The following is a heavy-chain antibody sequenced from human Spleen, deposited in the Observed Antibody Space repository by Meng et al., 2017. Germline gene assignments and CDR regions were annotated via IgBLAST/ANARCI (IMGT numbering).Heavy chain of an antibody. J-gene: IGHJ4*02. D-gene: IGHD3-3*01. CDR1: GFTFDDYA. CDR2: ISGNSGSI. CDR3: ARGPRFLEWLLSDTDFDY. Sequence: SPKIPRVASGFTFDDYAMHWVRQAPGKGLGWGSGISGNSGSIGYAESVKGRFTISRDNAKNTLYLQINNLRAEDTAVYYCARGPRFLEWLLSDTDFDYWGQGTLVTVSS. V-gene: IGHV3-9*01.